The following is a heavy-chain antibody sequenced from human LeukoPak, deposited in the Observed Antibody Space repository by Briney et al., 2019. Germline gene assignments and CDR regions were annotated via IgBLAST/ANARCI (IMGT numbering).Heavy chain of an antibody. CDR3: VRGSGWSNYYFYYGMDV. CDR1: GGSISSSSYY. J-gene: IGHJ6*02. V-gene: IGHV4-39*07. D-gene: IGHD6-19*01. CDR2: IYYSGST. Sequence: ETLSLTCTVSGGSISSSSYYWGWIRQPPGKGLEWIGSIYYSGSTYYNPSLKSRVTISIDTSKNQFSLNLTSVTAADTAVYYCVRGSGWSNYYFYYGMDVWGQGTTVTVSS.